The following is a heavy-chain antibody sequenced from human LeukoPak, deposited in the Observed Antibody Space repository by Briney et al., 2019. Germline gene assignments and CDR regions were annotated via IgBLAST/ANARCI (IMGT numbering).Heavy chain of an antibody. Sequence: GGSLRLSCAASGLTVSSSYMSWVRQAPGKGLEWVSIIYNDGSTYYADSMKGRFTISRDNSKNTLYLQMNSLRAEDTALYYCARDGPQQVDWLVGYFDYWGQGTLVTVSS. D-gene: IGHD3-9*01. V-gene: IGHV3-53*01. J-gene: IGHJ4*02. CDR1: GLTVSSSY. CDR2: IYNDGST. CDR3: ARDGPQQVDWLVGYFDY.